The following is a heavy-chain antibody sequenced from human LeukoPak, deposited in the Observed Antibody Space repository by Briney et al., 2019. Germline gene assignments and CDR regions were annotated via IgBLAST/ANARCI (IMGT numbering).Heavy chain of an antibody. V-gene: IGHV3-21*01. CDR3: ARDPAEPCTGGVCYNWFDP. CDR2: ISSSSSYI. J-gene: IGHJ5*02. D-gene: IGHD2-8*02. Sequence: PGGSLRLSCAASGFTFSSYSMNWVRQAPGKGLEWVSSISSSSSYIYYADSVKGRFTISRDNAKNSLYLQMNSLRAEDTAVYYCARDPAEPCTGGVCYNWFDPWGQGTLVTVSS. CDR1: GFTFSSYS.